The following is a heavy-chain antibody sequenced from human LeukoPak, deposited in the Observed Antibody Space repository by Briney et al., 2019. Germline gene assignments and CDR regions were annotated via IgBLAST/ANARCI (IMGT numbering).Heavy chain of an antibody. Sequence: PGGSLRLSCAASGFTFSSYGMHWVRQAPGKGLEWVAFIRYDGSNKYYADSVKGRFTISRDNSKNTLYLQMNSLRAEDTAVYYCAKDFPVVVILDKYDAFDIWGQGTMVTVPS. CDR1: GFTFSSYG. CDR2: IRYDGSNK. D-gene: IGHD3-22*01. CDR3: AKDFPVVVILDKYDAFDI. J-gene: IGHJ3*02. V-gene: IGHV3-30*02.